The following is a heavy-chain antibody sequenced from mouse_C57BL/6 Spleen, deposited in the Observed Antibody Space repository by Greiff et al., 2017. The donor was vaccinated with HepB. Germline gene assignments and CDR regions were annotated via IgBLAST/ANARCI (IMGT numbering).Heavy chain of an antibody. Sequence: DVKLVESGRGLVKPGGSLKLSCAASGFTFSDYGMHWVRQAPEKGLEWVAYISSGSSTIYYADTVKGRFTISRDNAKNTLFLQMTSLRSEDTAMYYCARPQFAYRGQGTLVTVSA. J-gene: IGHJ3*01. CDR1: GFTFSDYG. V-gene: IGHV5-17*01. CDR2: ISSGSSTI. CDR3: ARPQFAY.